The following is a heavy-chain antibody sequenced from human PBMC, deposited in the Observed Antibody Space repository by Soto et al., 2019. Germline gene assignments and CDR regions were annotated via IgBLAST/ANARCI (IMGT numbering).Heavy chain of an antibody. Sequence: PGGSLRLSCAASAFSFSNYGMHWVRQAPGKGLEWVAIVSHNGNDKYSVDSVKGRFTISRDNSKLTWYLRVKNVRADDMPVYYCAKATTIVVFTKDYYQGMDVGCQETTVAVSS. CDR2: VSHNGNDK. CDR3: AKATTIVVFTKDYYQGMDV. V-gene: IGHV3-30*18. D-gene: IGHD3-22*01. J-gene: IGHJ6*02. CDR1: AFSFSNYG.